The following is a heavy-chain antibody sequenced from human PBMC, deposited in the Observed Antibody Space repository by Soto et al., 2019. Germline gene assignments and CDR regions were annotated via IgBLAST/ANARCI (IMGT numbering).Heavy chain of an antibody. D-gene: IGHD2-2*01. J-gene: IGHJ5*02. V-gene: IGHV4-31*03. Sequence: SETQCLTGTVSGDFISGGASFCSWIRHPPGNGLEWIANVYYSGSSYYNPSLKSRLTISVDTTKNQFSLQLKSMTAADTAVYYCAKLSCTSSTCYFPGWFDPWGQGTLVTVSS. CDR1: GDFISGGASF. CDR3: AKLSCTSSTCYFPGWFDP. CDR2: VYYSGSS.